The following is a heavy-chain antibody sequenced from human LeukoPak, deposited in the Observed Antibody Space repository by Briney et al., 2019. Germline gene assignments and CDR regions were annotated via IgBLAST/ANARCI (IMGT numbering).Heavy chain of an antibody. CDR3: TTTPRWSASYYDY. CDR1: GLSFNNAW. CDR2: IKDKTDGGTT. D-gene: IGHD3-3*01. V-gene: IGHV3-15*01. Sequence: GGSLRLSCAASGLSFNNAWMSWVRQTPGKGLEWVGRIKDKTDGGTTDYAAPVKGRFTISRDDSKNTLYLQVNSLKTEDTAVYYCTTTPRWSASYYDYWGQGTLVTVSS. J-gene: IGHJ4*02.